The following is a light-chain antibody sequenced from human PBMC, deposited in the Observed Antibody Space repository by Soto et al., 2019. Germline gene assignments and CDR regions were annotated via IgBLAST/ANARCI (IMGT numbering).Light chain of an antibody. CDR2: EAT. Sequence: DIQTTHSPSSVSASVGDTVTITCRASQGLKFLAWYQQKPGKAPRLLIYEATNLQSGVPPRFSGSGSGTDFTLTISSLQPEDFATYFCQQANSFPITFGQGTRLEIK. V-gene: IGKV1-12*01. CDR1: QGLKF. CDR3: QQANSFPIT. J-gene: IGKJ5*01.